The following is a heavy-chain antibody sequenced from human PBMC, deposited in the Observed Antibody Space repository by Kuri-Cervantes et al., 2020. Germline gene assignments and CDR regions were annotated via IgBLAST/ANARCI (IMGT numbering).Heavy chain of an antibody. J-gene: IGHJ3*02. V-gene: IGHV3-9*01. D-gene: IGHD3-16*01. Sequence: SLKISCAASGFTFDDYAMHWVRQVPGKGLEWVSGINWNSGSKAYADFVKGRFTISRDNARNSLYLQMSSLRAEDTALYYCVKASMITFGGVPDAFDMWGQGTMVTVSS. CDR1: GFTFDDYA. CDR3: VKASMITFGGVPDAFDM. CDR2: INWNSGSK.